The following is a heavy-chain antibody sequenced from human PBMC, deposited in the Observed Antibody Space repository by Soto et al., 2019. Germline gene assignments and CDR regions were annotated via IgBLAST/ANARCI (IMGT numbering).Heavy chain of an antibody. CDR1: GGSITSFF. J-gene: IGHJ5*01. D-gene: IGHD6-19*01. Sequence: SEPLSLTCTVSGGSITSFFWGWIRQPPGKGLEWVAYIYYSGSTSYNPSLKSRVTISVDTSKNQFSLNLISVTAADTAVYYCARGSAWSGSNWFDPWGQVTLATVS. CDR3: ARGSAWSGSNWFDP. CDR2: IYYSGST. V-gene: IGHV4-59*08.